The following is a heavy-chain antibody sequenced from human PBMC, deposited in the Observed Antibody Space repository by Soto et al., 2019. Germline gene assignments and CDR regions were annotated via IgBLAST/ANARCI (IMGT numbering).Heavy chain of an antibody. Sequence: QVQLQQWGAGLLKPSETLSLTCAVYGGSFSGYYWSWIRQPPGKGLEWIGEINHSGSTNYNPSLKSRVTISVDTSKNQFFLKLSSVTAADTAVYYCARGLYCGGDCYSPYFDYWGQGTLVTVSS. CDR2: INHSGST. J-gene: IGHJ4*02. CDR1: GGSFSGYY. V-gene: IGHV4-34*01. D-gene: IGHD2-21*02. CDR3: ARGLYCGGDCYSPYFDY.